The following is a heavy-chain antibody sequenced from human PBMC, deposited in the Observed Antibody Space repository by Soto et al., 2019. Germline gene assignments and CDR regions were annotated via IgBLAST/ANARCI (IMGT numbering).Heavy chain of an antibody. J-gene: IGHJ6*02. V-gene: IGHV1-69*12. Sequence: QVQLVQSGAEVKKPGSSVKVSCKASGDTFSTYTITWIRQAPGQGLEWMGGIITRSATSKYAQKVQGRVTITADESTSTVDMELSTLRPEDTAVYYCASEGLVVVPATVISDYYYYAMDVWGQGTTVTVSS. CDR2: IITRSATS. CDR3: ASEGLVVVPATVISDYYYYAMDV. D-gene: IGHD2-2*01. CDR1: GDTFSTYT.